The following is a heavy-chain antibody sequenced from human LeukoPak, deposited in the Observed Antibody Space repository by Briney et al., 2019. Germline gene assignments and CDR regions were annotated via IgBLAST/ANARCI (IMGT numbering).Heavy chain of an antibody. CDR2: IYYSGST. Sequence: SETLSLTCTVSGGSISSSIYYWGWLRQPPGKGLEWIGSIYYSGSTNYNPSLKSRVTISVDTSKNQFSLKLSSVTAADTAVYYCARDQRSEWLRLGWFDPWGQGTLVTVSS. J-gene: IGHJ5*02. D-gene: IGHD5-12*01. CDR3: ARDQRSEWLRLGWFDP. CDR1: GGSISSSIYY. V-gene: IGHV4-39*07.